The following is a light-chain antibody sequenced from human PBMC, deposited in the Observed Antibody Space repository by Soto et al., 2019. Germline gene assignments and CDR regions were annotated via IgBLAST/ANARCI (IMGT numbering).Light chain of an antibody. J-gene: IGKJ1*01. CDR1: QTISSW. CDR3: QHYNSYSET. Sequence: DIQMTQSPSTLSGYVGDRVTITCRASQTISSWLAWYQQKPGKAPKLLNYKASTLKSGVPSRFSGSGSGTEFTLTISSLQPDDFATYYCQHYNSYSETFGQGTKVDIK. CDR2: KAS. V-gene: IGKV1-5*03.